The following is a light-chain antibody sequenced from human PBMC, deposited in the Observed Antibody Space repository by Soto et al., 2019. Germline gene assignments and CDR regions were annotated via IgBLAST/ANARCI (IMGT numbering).Light chain of an antibody. J-gene: IGLJ2*01. CDR3: QTWGTP. V-gene: IGLV4-69*01. CDR1: SGHSSYA. Sequence: QLVLTQSPSASASLGASVKLTCTLSSGHSSYAIAWHQQQPEKGPRYLMKLNSDGSHSKGDGIPDRFSGSSSGAERYLTSASLQSEDEADYYCQTWGTPFGGGTKLTVL. CDR2: LNSDGSH.